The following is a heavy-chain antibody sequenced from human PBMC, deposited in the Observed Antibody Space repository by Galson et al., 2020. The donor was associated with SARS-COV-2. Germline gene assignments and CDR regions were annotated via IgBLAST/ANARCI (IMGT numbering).Heavy chain of an antibody. CDR2: ISHSGST. CDR1: GGSFSDYS. J-gene: IGHJ6*03. D-gene: IGHD5-18*01. CDR3: ARGGSRPVMVFDYYYFYMDV. V-gene: IGHV4-34*01. Sequence: SQTLSLTCGVYGGSFSDYSWTWVRQPPGKGLEWIGEISHSGSTNYSPSLKSRVFMSVDMSKNQFSLKLRSVTAADTAVYYCARGGSRPVMVFDYYYFYMDVWGKGTTVTVSS.